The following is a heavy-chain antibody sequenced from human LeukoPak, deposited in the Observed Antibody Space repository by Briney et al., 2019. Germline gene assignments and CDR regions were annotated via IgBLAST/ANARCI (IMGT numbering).Heavy chain of an antibody. CDR3: ARDRGYSSSWYDDAFDI. Sequence: GGSLRLSCAASGFTFSSYSMNWVRQAPGKGLEWVSSISSSSSYIYYADSVKGRFTISRDNAKNSLYLQMNSLRAEDTAVYYCARDRGYSSSWYDDAFDIWGQGTMVTVSS. J-gene: IGHJ3*02. CDR2: ISSSSSYI. D-gene: IGHD6-13*01. V-gene: IGHV3-21*01. CDR1: GFTFSSYS.